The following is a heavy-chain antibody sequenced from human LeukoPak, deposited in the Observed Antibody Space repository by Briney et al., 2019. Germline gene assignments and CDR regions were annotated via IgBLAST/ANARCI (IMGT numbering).Heavy chain of an antibody. CDR2: IYTSGST. J-gene: IGHJ4*02. V-gene: IGHV4-61*02. D-gene: IGHD5-18*01. CDR3: ARAPHYSFLDY. CDR1: GGSISSGSYH. Sequence: SETLSLTCTVSGGSISSGSYHWSWIRQPAGKGLEWIGRIYTSGSTNYNPSLKSRVTISVDTSKNQFSLKLSSVTAADTAVYYCARAPHYSFLDYWGQGTLVTVSS.